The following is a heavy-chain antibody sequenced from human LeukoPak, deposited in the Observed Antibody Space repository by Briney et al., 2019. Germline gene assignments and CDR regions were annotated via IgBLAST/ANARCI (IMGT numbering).Heavy chain of an antibody. D-gene: IGHD3-10*01. CDR3: AKDLCPRYGSCGFDY. V-gene: IGHV3-30*18. Sequence: GGSLRLSCAASGFTFSSYGMHWVRQAPGKGLEWVAVISYDGSNKYFADSVKGRFTISRDNSKNTLYLQMNSLRAEDTAVYYCAKDLCPRYGSCGFDYWGQGTLVTVSS. J-gene: IGHJ4*02. CDR1: GFTFSSYG. CDR2: ISYDGSNK.